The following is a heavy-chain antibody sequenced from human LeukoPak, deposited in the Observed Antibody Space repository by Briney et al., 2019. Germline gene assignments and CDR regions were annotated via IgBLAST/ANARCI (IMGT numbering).Heavy chain of an antibody. CDR1: GFTLSSSH. V-gene: IGHV3-30*04. D-gene: IGHD2-2*01. Sequence: GGSLRLSCAASGFTLSSSHMHWVRQAPGKGLEWVAGLSSDGSNKYYADSVKGRFTISRDNSKNTLYLQMNSLRAEDTAVYYCAKDSVVVPAGNYMDVWGKGTTVTVSS. CDR3: AKDSVVVPAGNYMDV. J-gene: IGHJ6*03. CDR2: LSSDGSNK.